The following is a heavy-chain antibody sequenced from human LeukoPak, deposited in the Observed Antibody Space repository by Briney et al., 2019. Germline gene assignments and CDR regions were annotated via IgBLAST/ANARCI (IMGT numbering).Heavy chain of an antibody. CDR2: IIPIFGTA. J-gene: IGHJ4*02. D-gene: IGHD2-15*01. V-gene: IGHV1-69*13. Sequence: GASVKVSCKAPGGTFSSYAISWVRQAPGQGLEWMGGIIPIFGTANYAQKFQGRVTITADESTSTAYMELSSLRSEDTAVYYCARAGCSGGSCYFMVYWGQGTLVTVSS. CDR3: ARAGCSGGSCYFMVY. CDR1: GGTFSSYA.